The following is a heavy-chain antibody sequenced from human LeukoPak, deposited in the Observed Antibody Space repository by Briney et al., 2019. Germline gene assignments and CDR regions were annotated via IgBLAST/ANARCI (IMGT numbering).Heavy chain of an antibody. CDR1: GFTFSSYG. D-gene: IGHD2-15*01. V-gene: IGHV3-33*01. CDR2: IWYDGSNK. Sequence: GGSLRLSCAASGFTFSSYGMHWVRQAPGKGLEWVAVIWYDGSNKYYADSVKGRFTISRDNSKNTLYLQINSLRAEDTAVYYCARDLSSPGPHSPHSMTLDYWGQGTLVTVSS. CDR3: ARDLSSPGPHSPHSMTLDY. J-gene: IGHJ4*02.